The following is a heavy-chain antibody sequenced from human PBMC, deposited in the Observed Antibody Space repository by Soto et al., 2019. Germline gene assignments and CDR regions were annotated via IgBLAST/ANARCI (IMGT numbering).Heavy chain of an antibody. Sequence: GESLKISCKGFGYRFTSFWIGWVRQMPGKGLEWMGIIHPDDSDTKYNQPFQGQVTISADKSISTAYLQWSSLKASDTAMYFCLRYGGKNLDPWGQGTRVTVSS. CDR1: GYRFTSFW. V-gene: IGHV5-51*01. J-gene: IGHJ5*02. D-gene: IGHD2-15*01. CDR3: LRYGGKNLDP. CDR2: IHPDDSDT.